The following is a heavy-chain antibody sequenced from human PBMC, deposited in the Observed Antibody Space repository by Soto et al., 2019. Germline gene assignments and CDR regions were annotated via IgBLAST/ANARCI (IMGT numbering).Heavy chain of an antibody. J-gene: IGHJ4*02. V-gene: IGHV4-39*01. Sequence: PSETLSLTCTVSGGSISSSSYYWGWIRQPPGKGLEWIGSIYYSGSTYYNPSLKSRVTISVDTSKNQFSLKLSSVTAADTAVYYCARGRIAAAGGIDYWGQGTLVTVSS. CDR1: GGSISSSSYY. CDR3: ARGRIAAAGGIDY. D-gene: IGHD6-13*01. CDR2: IYYSGST.